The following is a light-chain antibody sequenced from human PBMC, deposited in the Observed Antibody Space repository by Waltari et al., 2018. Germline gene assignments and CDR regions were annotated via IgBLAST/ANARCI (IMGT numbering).Light chain of an antibody. V-gene: IGLV4-69*01. CDR2: LNSDGSH. CDR1: SGHSRYSCYS. J-gene: IGLJ2*01. CDR3: QTWGAGFQI. Sequence: QLVLTQSPSASASLGDSVKLTCTLSSGHSRYSCYSIAWHQQQPGKGPRFLMKLNSDGSHKRGDGIPDRFSGSSSGAERYLTISSLQSADEADYYCQTWGAGFQIFGGGTKLAVL.